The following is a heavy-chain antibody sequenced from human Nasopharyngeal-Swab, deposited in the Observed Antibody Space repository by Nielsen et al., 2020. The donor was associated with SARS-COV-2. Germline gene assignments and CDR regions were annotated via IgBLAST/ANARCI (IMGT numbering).Heavy chain of an antibody. J-gene: IGHJ4*02. Sequence: RQAPGKGLEWVGYINFSGTTNYNPSPKSRVTIPVDTSKNQFSLILNSMTAADTAVYYCARGRGYAYPVDYWGQGILVTVSS. CDR2: INFSGTT. CDR3: ARGRGYAYPVDY. V-gene: IGHV4-59*01. D-gene: IGHD1-1*01.